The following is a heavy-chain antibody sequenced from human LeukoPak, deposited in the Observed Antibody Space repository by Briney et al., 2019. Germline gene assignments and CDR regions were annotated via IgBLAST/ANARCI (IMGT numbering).Heavy chain of an antibody. Sequence: PGGSLRLSCAASGFTFSSYAMSWVRQAPGKGLEWVSAISGSGGSTYYADSVKGRFTISRDNSKNTLYLQMNSLRAEDTAVYYCARDPGATGAYFDYWGQGTLVTVSS. CDR1: GFTFSSYA. CDR3: ARDPGATGAYFDY. J-gene: IGHJ4*02. D-gene: IGHD5-12*01. CDR2: ISGSGGST. V-gene: IGHV3-23*01.